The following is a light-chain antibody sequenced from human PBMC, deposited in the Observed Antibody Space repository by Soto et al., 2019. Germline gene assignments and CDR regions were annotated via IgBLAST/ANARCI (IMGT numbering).Light chain of an antibody. CDR2: AAY. Sequence: DIQLTHSPSFLSASVGDIVTITVRASQGISSYLAWYQQKPGKAPKLLIYAAYTLQSGVPSRFSGSGSGTDFTLTISSLQPEDFATYSCQQSYDMPWTFGRGTKVDIK. V-gene: IGKV1-9*01. CDR1: QGISSY. J-gene: IGKJ1*01. CDR3: QQSYDMPWT.